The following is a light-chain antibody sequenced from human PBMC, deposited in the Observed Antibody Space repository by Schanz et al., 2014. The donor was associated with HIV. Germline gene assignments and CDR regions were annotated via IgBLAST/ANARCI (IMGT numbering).Light chain of an antibody. J-gene: IGLJ3*02. CDR1: SGDVGSYNY. V-gene: IGLV2-14*03. CDR2: DVS. CDR3: SSYTSSSTWV. Sequence: QSVLTQPASVSGSPGQSISISCTGTSGDVGSYNYVSWYQQHPGKAPKLMIYDVSNRPSGVSNRFSGSKSGNAASLTIFGLQAEDEADYYCSSYTSSSTWVFGGGTKLTVL.